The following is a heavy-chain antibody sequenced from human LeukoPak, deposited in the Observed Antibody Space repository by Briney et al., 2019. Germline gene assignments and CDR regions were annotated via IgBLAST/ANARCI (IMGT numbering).Heavy chain of an antibody. CDR3: ASLSRSVYGSGSRNWFDP. D-gene: IGHD3-10*01. J-gene: IGHJ5*02. Sequence: SVKVSCKASGGTFGSYAISWVRQAPGQGLEWMGRIIPILGIANYAQKFQGRVTITADKSTSTAYMELSSLRSEDTAVYYCASLSRSVYGSGSRNWFDPWGQGTLVTVSS. CDR2: IIPILGIA. V-gene: IGHV1-69*04. CDR1: GGTFGSYA.